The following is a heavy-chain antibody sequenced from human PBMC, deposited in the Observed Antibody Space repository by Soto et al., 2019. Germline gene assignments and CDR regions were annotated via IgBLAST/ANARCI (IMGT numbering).Heavy chain of an antibody. V-gene: IGHV1-3*01. Sequence: QVQLVQSGAGVKKPGASVKVSCKASGYTFTSYAIHWVRQAPGQRLEWMGWISAGNGNTKYSERFQGRVTMTRDTXATTAYMELSSLRSEDTAVYYCARLPRTVTTAFDIWGQGTVVTVSS. CDR1: GYTFTSYA. D-gene: IGHD4-17*01. CDR2: ISAGNGNT. J-gene: IGHJ3*02. CDR3: ARLPRTVTTAFDI.